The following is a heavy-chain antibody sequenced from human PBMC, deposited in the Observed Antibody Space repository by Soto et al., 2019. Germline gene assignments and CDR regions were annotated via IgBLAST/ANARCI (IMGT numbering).Heavy chain of an antibody. Sequence: ASVKVSCKASGYTFTSYGISWVRQAPGHGLEWMGWISAYNGNTNYAQKLQGRVTMTTDTSTSTAYMELRSLRSDDTAVYYCARDLGARIAAAGGRGYYGMDVWGQGTTVTVSS. J-gene: IGHJ6*02. D-gene: IGHD6-13*01. CDR1: GYTFTSYG. CDR2: ISAYNGNT. V-gene: IGHV1-18*04. CDR3: ARDLGARIAAAGGRGYYGMDV.